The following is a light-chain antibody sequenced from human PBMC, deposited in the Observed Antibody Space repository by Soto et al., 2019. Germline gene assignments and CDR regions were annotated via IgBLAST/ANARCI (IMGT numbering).Light chain of an antibody. CDR1: QSVSRSY. Sequence: EIVLTQSPGTLSLSPGERATLSCRASQSVSRSYLTWYQQKPGQAPRLLIYGASSMATGIPDRFSGSGSGTGFTLAICRLEPEDFAVYYCQQYGSSPPLTFGQGTEVEI. J-gene: IGKJ1*01. CDR2: GAS. V-gene: IGKV3-20*01. CDR3: QQYGSSPPLT.